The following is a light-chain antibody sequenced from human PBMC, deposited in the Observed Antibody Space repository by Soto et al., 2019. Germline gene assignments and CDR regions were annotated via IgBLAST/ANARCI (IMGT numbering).Light chain of an antibody. CDR1: QSVNSY. V-gene: IGKV3-11*01. Sequence: EIVSTQSPATLSLSPGERATLSCRASQSVNSYLAWYQQQPGQGPRLLIYDASNRATGIPARFSGSGSGTDFTLTISSLEPEDFAVYYCQQRSNWPALTFGGGTKVEIK. CDR2: DAS. J-gene: IGKJ4*01. CDR3: QQRSNWPALT.